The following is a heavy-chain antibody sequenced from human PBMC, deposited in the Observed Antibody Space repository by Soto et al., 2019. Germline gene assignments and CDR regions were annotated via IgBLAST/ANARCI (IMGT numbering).Heavy chain of an antibody. V-gene: IGHV4-39*01. CDR3: AGSTSWFDP. CDR1: GGSISSSSYY. D-gene: IGHD6-13*01. J-gene: IGHJ5*02. Sequence: QLQLQESGPGLVKPSETLSLTCTVSGGSISSSSYYWGWIRQPPGKGLEWIGSSYYSGSTYYNPSLNSRVTISVDTSKNQFSLKLSSVTAADTAVYYCAGSTSWFDPWGQGTLVTVSA. CDR2: SYYSGST.